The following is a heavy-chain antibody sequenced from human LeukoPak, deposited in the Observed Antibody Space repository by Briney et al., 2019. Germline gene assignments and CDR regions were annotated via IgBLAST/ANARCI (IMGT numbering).Heavy chain of an antibody. Sequence: GASVKVSCKASGYTFTSYDINWVRQAPGQGLGWMGWMTPNSGNTGYAQKFQGRVTMTRNTSISTAYMELSSLRSEDTAVYYCARGTYDFWSGYYSGAYYYYYYMDVWGKGTTVTVSS. D-gene: IGHD3-3*01. CDR1: GYTFTSYD. CDR2: MTPNSGNT. V-gene: IGHV1-8*01. CDR3: ARGTYDFWSGYYSGAYYYYYYMDV. J-gene: IGHJ6*03.